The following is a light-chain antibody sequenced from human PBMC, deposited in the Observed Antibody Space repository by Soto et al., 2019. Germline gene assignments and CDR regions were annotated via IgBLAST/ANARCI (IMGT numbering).Light chain of an antibody. Sequence: EVVLTQSPGTLSLSPGERATLSCRASQSVSSSYLAWYQQKPGQAPRLLIYGASSRATGIPDRFSGSGSGTEFTLTISRLEPEDFAVYYRQQYGSSLKTFGQGTKLEIK. J-gene: IGKJ2*01. V-gene: IGKV3-20*01. CDR3: QQYGSSLKT. CDR2: GAS. CDR1: QSVSSSY.